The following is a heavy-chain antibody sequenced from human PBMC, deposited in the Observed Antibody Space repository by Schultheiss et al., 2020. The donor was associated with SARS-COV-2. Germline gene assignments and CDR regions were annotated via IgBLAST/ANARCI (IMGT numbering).Heavy chain of an antibody. J-gene: IGHJ4*02. CDR1: GFTFSSYG. Sequence: GESLKISCAASGFTFSSYGMHWVRQAPGKGLEWLTVISSDGSYKHYADSVKGRFTISRDTSKNTLYLQMNSLRAEDTAVYYCAKAGGEYSSSSIDYWGQGTLVTVSS. D-gene: IGHD6-6*01. CDR3: AKAGGEYSSSSIDY. V-gene: IGHV3-30*18. CDR2: ISSDGSYK.